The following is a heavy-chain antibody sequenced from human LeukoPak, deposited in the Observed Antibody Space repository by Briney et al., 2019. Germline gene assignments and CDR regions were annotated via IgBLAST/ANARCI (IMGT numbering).Heavy chain of an antibody. Sequence: PSETLSLTCTVSGGSISSYYWSWIRQPAGKGLEWIGRIYTSGSTNYNPSLKSRVTMPVDTSKNRFSLKLSSVTAADTAVYYCARARWELLSAFDIWGQGTMVTVSS. CDR2: IYTSGST. CDR3: ARARWELLSAFDI. CDR1: GGSISSYY. V-gene: IGHV4-4*07. J-gene: IGHJ3*02. D-gene: IGHD1-26*01.